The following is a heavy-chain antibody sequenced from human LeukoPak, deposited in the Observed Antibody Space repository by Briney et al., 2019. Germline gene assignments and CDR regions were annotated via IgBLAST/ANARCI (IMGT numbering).Heavy chain of an antibody. CDR3: ARDSGWFKADH. CDR2: IKGDGSVK. V-gene: IGHV3-7*01. Sequence: GGSLRLSCAASGFTFSSSWMNWVRQAPGKGLEWVAMIKGDGSVKLYLDSVKGRFTISRDNAGNSLYLQMNSLRAEDTAVYYCARDSGWFKADHWGQGTLVTVSS. J-gene: IGHJ5*02. CDR1: GFTFSSSW. D-gene: IGHD6-19*01.